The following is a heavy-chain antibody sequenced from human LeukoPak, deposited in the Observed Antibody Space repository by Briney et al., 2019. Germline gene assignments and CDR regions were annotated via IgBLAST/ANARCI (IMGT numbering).Heavy chain of an antibody. CDR2: IYPGDSDT. D-gene: IGHD2-15*01. V-gene: IGHV5-51*01. CDR1: GYSFTSYW. Sequence: GESLKISCKGSGYSFTSYWIGWVRQMPGKGLEWMGIIYPGDSDTRYSPSFQGQVTISADKSISTAYLQWSSLKASDTAMYYCARLKSRTDPGYCSGGSCGDAFDIWGQGTMVTVSS. J-gene: IGHJ3*02. CDR3: ARLKSRTDPGYCSGGSCGDAFDI.